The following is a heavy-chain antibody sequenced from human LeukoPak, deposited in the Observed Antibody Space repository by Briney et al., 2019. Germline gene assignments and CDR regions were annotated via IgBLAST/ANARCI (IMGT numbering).Heavy chain of an antibody. CDR2: ISSSSNYT. V-gene: IGHV3-21*01. CDR3: AKSGWDPYYFDY. Sequence: GGSLRLSCAASGFTFSSYNMNWVRQAPGMGLEWVSSISSSSNYTYYADSVKGRFTISRDNAKNSLCLQMNSLRAEDTAVYYCAKSGWDPYYFDYWGQGTLVTVSS. D-gene: IGHD6-19*01. J-gene: IGHJ4*02. CDR1: GFTFSSYN.